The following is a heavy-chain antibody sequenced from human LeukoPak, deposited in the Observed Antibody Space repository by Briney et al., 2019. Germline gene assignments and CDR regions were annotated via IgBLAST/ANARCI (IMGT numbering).Heavy chain of an antibody. D-gene: IGHD6-13*01. CDR2: IYYSGST. J-gene: IGHJ5*02. CDR3: ARQKQQLGWFDP. V-gene: IGHV4-61*05. Sequence: SETLSLTCTVSGGSISSSSYYWGWIRQPPGKGLEWIGYIYYSGSTNYNPSLKSRVTISVDTSKNQFSLKLSSVTAADTAVYYCARQKQQLGWFDPWGQGTLVTVSS. CDR1: GGSISSSSYY.